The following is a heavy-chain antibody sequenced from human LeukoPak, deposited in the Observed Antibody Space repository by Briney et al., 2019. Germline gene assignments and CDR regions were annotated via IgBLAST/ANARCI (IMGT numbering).Heavy chain of an antibody. CDR3: TTDPGTSPPDYFDY. Sequence: GGSLRLSCAASGFSFSSCGMHWVRQAPGKGLEWVGRIKSKTDGGTTDYAAPVKGRFTISRDDSKNTLYLQMNSLKTEDTAVYYCTTDPGTSPPDYFDYWGQGTLVTVSS. J-gene: IGHJ4*02. D-gene: IGHD1/OR15-1a*01. V-gene: IGHV3-15*07. CDR1: GFSFSSCG. CDR2: IKSKTDGGTT.